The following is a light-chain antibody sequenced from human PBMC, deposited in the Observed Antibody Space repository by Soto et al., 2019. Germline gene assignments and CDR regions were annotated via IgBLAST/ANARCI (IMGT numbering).Light chain of an antibody. CDR2: DAS. J-gene: IGKJ4*01. CDR1: QSVSSY. CDR3: QQRSNCPLT. Sequence: IVLTQSTATLSLSPGEGATLSCRASQSVSSYLAWYQQKPGQAPRLLIYDASNRATGIPARFSGSGSGTAFTLTISSLEPEDFAVYFCQQRSNCPLTFGGGTKVEIK. V-gene: IGKV3-11*01.